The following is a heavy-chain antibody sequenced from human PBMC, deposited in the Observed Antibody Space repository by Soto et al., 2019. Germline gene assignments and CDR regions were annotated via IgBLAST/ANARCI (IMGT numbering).Heavy chain of an antibody. CDR2: MYYTGIT. D-gene: IGHD3-3*01. V-gene: IGHV4-31*03. J-gene: IGHJ4*02. Sequence: SETLSLTCSVSGGSVSSGGHYWTWIRQHPVKVLEWIGYMYYTGITYHNPSLKSRVILSVDTSKNHFSLKLSSVTAADTAVYYCARAINDFWSGFSYYFDNWGQGTLVTV. CDR1: GGSVSSGGHY. CDR3: ARAINDFWSGFSYYFDN.